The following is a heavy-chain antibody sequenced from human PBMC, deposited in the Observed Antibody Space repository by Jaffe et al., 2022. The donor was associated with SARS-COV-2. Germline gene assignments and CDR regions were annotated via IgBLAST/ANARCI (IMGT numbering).Heavy chain of an antibody. CDR3: AKMGLRPPRMLWFGYHVDS. CDR2: ISASGDST. CDR1: GFTFNSYA. Sequence: EVQLVESGGGLVQPGGSLRLSCAASGFTFNSYAMTWVRQAPGKGLEWVSGISASGDSTYYGDSVKGRFSISRDNSKNTLYLQMNSLRDEDTAVYYCAKMGLRPPRMLWFGYHVDSWGQGTLVTVSS. D-gene: IGHD3-10*01. V-gene: IGHV3-23*04. J-gene: IGHJ5*01.